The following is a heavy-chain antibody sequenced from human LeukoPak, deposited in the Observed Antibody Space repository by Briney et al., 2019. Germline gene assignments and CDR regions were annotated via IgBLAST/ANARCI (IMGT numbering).Heavy chain of an antibody. CDR1: GFTFSSYV. J-gene: IGHJ4*02. Sequence: PGGSLRLSCSASGFTFSSYVMHWVRQAPGKGLEWVAAIWSDGSKKSYGDSVKGRFTISRDISKSTVYLQMNSLRVEDTALYFCARDTAVAALDCRGQGTLVTVSS. V-gene: IGHV3-33*01. CDR3: ARDTAVAALDC. D-gene: IGHD6-19*01. CDR2: IWSDGSKK.